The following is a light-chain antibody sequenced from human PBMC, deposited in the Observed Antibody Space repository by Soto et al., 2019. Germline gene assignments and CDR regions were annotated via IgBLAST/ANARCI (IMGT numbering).Light chain of an antibody. CDR1: QSVSSSY. J-gene: IGKJ5*01. V-gene: IGKV3-20*01. CDR3: QQYNSSRSIT. Sequence: VLTRCRSILSPSPWHQATLSRTAIQSVSSSYLAWYQQKPGQAPRLLIYGASSRATGIPDRFSGSGYGTDFTLTISRLQSEDFAVYYCQQYNSSRSITFGQGTRLEIK. CDR2: GAS.